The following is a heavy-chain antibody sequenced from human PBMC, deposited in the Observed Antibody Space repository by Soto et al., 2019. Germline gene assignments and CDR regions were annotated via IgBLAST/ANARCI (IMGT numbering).Heavy chain of an antibody. J-gene: IGHJ6*02. D-gene: IGHD2-2*01. V-gene: IGHV4-61*08. Sequence: PSETLSLTCAVSGGSVSSSVHYWSWIRQPPGKGLEWIGNIYYSGSTNYNPSLKSRVTISVDTSKNQFSLKLSSVTAADTAVYYCARNLRGSLTSRPWNYYGLDVWGQGTTVTFSS. CDR1: GGSVSSSVHY. CDR2: IYYSGST. CDR3: ARNLRGSLTSRPWNYYGLDV.